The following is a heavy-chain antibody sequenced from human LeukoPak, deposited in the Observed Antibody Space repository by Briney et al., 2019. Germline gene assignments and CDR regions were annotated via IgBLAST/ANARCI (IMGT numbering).Heavy chain of an antibody. CDR1: GGSISSYY. Sequence: SETLSLTCTVSGGSISSYYWSWMRQPAGKGLEWIGRIYTSGSTNYNPSLKSRVTMSVDTSKNQFSLKLSSVTAADTAVYYCARWGGFVVVVAANHFDYWGQGTLVTVSS. V-gene: IGHV4-4*07. CDR3: ARWGGFVVVVAANHFDY. J-gene: IGHJ4*02. CDR2: IYTSGST. D-gene: IGHD2-15*01.